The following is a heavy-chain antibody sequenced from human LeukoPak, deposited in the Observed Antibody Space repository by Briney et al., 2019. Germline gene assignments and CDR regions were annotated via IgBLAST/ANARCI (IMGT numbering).Heavy chain of an antibody. CDR1: GFTFSTYW. V-gene: IGHV3-74*03. CDR3: ARGYSGTYRIDY. CDR2: INTDRSTT. D-gene: IGHD1-26*01. J-gene: IGHJ4*02. Sequence: GGSLRLSCAASGFTFSTYWMHWVRQAPGKGLVWVSRINTDRSTTTYADSVKGRFTISRDSAKNTLHLQLDSLRVEDTAVYFCARGYSGTYRIDYWGQGTLVTVSS.